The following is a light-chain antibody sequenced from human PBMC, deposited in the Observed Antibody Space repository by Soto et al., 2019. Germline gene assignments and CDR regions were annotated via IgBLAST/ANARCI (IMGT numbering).Light chain of an antibody. CDR3: QQYGSSPRT. CDR1: QSVNSNY. V-gene: IGKV3-20*01. CDR2: GAS. Sequence: EIVLTQSPATLSLSPGERATLSCRASQSVNSNYLAWYQQKPGQAPRLLIHGASSRATGIPDRFSGSGSGTDFTLTISRLEPEDFAVYYCQQYGSSPRTFGQGTKLEIK. J-gene: IGKJ2*01.